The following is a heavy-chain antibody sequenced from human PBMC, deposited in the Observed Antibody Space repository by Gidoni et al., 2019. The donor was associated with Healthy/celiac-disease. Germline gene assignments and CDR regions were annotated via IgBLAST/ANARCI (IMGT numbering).Heavy chain of an antibody. V-gene: IGHV4-34*01. D-gene: IGHD5-18*01. Sequence: QVQLQQRGAGMLKPSETLSLTCAVYGGSLSGYYWRWIRQPPGRGLEWIGEINHSGSTNYNPSLKSRVTISVDTSKNQFSLKLISVTAADTAVYYCARYTLYSYGYYDAFDIWGQGTMVTVSS. J-gene: IGHJ3*02. CDR1: GGSLSGYY. CDR2: INHSGST. CDR3: ARYTLYSYGYYDAFDI.